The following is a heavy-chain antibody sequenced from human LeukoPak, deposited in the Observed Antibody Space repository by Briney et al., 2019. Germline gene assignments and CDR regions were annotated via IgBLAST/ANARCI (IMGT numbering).Heavy chain of an antibody. V-gene: IGHV1-69*01. D-gene: IGHD6-13*01. J-gene: IGHJ4*02. Sequence: GSSVNVSCKASGGTFSSYAISWVRQAPGQGLEWMGGIIPIFGTANYAQKFQGRVTITADESTSTAYMELSSLRSEDTAVYYCASPREAAAGYYFDYWGQGTLVTVSS. CDR2: IIPIFGTA. CDR1: GGTFSSYA. CDR3: ASPREAAAGYYFDY.